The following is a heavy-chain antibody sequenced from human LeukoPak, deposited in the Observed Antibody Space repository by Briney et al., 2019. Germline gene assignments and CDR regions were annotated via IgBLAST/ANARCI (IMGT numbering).Heavy chain of an antibody. J-gene: IGHJ4*02. Sequence: GGSLRLSCAASGFTFSSYAMSWVRQAPGKGLEWVSAIIGSGSSTYYADSVKGRFTITRDNSKNTLFLQMNSLRAEDTAVYYCAKDRAQQLVLDFWGQGTLVTVSS. D-gene: IGHD6-13*01. CDR2: IIGSGSST. CDR1: GFTFSSYA. CDR3: AKDRAQQLVLDF. V-gene: IGHV3-23*01.